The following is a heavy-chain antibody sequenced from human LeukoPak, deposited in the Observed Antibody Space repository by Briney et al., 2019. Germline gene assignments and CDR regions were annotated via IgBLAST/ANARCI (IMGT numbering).Heavy chain of an antibody. CDR3: ARGPQKGYDSSGYPWA. CDR1: GGSMSHH. Sequence: SETLSLTCTVSGGSMSHHWSWIRQSPGKGLEWIGYISHTASTNYNPSLTSRVTMSLDTSKSHFSLNLNSVTAADTAVYYCARGPQKGYDSSGYPWAWGQGTLVTVSS. CDR2: ISHTAST. D-gene: IGHD3-22*01. J-gene: IGHJ4*02. V-gene: IGHV4-59*11.